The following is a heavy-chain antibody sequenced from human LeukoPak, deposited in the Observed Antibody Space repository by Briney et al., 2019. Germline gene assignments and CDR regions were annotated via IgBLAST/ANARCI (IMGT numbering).Heavy chain of an antibody. D-gene: IGHD6-19*01. V-gene: IGHV3-23*01. CDR2: ISGNGVNT. CDR1: GFTFSSYA. Sequence: GGSLRLSCAASGFTFSSYAMSWVRQAPGKGLERVSGISGNGVNTYYADSVKGRFTISRDNSKNTLYLQMNSLRAEDTAVYYCAKDQGSGWYRLDFRGQGTLVTVSS. J-gene: IGHJ4*02. CDR3: AKDQGSGWYRLDF.